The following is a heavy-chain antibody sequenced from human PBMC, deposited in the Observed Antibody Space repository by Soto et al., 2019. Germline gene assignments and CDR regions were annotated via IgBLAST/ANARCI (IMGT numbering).Heavy chain of an antibody. V-gene: IGHV1-46*01. CDR1: GYTFTSYY. CDR2: INPSGGST. CDR3: AREADSSSWSNNWFDP. Sequence: QVQLVQSGAEVKKPGASVKVSCKASGYTFTSYYMHWVRQAPGQGLEWMGIINPSGGSTSYAQKFQGRVTMTRDTSTSTVYMELSSLRSEDTAVYYCAREADSSSWSNNWFDPWGQGTLVTVSS. D-gene: IGHD6-13*01. J-gene: IGHJ5*02.